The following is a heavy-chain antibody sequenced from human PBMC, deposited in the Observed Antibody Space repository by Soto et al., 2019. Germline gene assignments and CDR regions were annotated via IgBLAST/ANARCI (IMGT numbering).Heavy chain of an antibody. J-gene: IGHJ4*02. CDR3: VKGRCRSPTCYTVFLDF. CDR1: GCDFKNYA. V-gene: IGHV3-64D*06. Sequence: SLRRSCSPSGCDFKNYAMHSVRQAPGKGPEYLSARSSNGDTAYYADSVKHRITISRDNPTHAVYLQLSSLNTADTALYHCVKGRCRSPTCYTVFLDFWGRGTLVTASS. D-gene: IGHD2-2*01. CDR2: RSSNGDTA.